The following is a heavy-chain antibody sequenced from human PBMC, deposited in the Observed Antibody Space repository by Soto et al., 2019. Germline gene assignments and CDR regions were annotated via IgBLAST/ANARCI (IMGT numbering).Heavy chain of an antibody. J-gene: IGHJ4*02. CDR1: GGSISSYY. V-gene: IGHV4-59*01. CDR2: IYYSGYT. Sequence: SETLSLTCTVSGGSISSYYWSWIRQPPGKGLEWIGYIYYSGYTYYNPSLKSRVTISVDTSKNQFSLKLSSVTAADTAVYYCARDARYDDLLTGFYMGGFDYWGQRILVTFSS. CDR3: ARDARYDDLLTGFYMGGFDY. D-gene: IGHD3-9*01.